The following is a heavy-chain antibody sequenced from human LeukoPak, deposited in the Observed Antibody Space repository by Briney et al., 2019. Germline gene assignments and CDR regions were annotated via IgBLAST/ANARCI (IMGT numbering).Heavy chain of an antibody. J-gene: IGHJ3*02. V-gene: IGHV4-39*02. Sequence: LETLSLTCTVSGGSISSSSYYWGWILQPPGKGRGGIGSIYYSGSTYYNPSLKSRCPISVDTSKHQCALTLSSVTAADTAVYYCARDEDTADDAFDIWGQGTMVTVSS. D-gene: IGHD5-18*01. CDR3: ARDEDTADDAFDI. CDR2: IYYSGST. CDR1: GGSISSSSYY.